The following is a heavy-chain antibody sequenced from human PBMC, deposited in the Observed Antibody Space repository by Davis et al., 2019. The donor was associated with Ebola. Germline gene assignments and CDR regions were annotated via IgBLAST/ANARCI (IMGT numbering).Heavy chain of an antibody. CDR2: ISHHNGDT. CDR3: ARTTKTNIEDSGLGYNSFDF. J-gene: IGHJ5*01. CDR1: GGSFSDYF. Sequence: MPSETLSLTCAVYGGSFSDYFWSWIRQPPEKGLEWIGEISHHNGDTNYNPSLRSRVAISVDSSKNQFSLEINSVTAADTATYYCARTTKTNIEDSGLGYNSFDFWGQGVLVSVSS. V-gene: IGHV4-34*01. D-gene: IGHD2/OR15-2a*01.